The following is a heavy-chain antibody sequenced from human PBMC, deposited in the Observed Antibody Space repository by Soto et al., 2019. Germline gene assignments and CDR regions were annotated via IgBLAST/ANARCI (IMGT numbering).Heavy chain of an antibody. V-gene: IGHV1-69*13. CDR3: ARGLSSGPSDYYYGMDF. D-gene: IGHD3-16*01. J-gene: IGHJ6*02. CDR1: GGTFSSYA. CDR2: IIPIFGTA. Sequence: SVKVSCKASGGTFSSYAISWVRQAPGQGLEWMGGIIPIFGTANYAQKFQGRVTITADESTSTAYMELSSLRSEDTAVYYCARGLSSGPSDYYYGMDFWGQGTTVPVSS.